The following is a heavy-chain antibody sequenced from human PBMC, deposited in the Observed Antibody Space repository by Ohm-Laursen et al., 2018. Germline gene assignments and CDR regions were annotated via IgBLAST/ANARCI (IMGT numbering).Heavy chain of an antibody. CDR3: ARGSGEYVYY. CDR1: GFTFTSSW. D-gene: IGHD2-15*01. V-gene: IGHV3-7*01. J-gene: IGHJ4*02. Sequence: SLRLSCAASGFTFTSSWMSWVRQAPGKGLEWVANIKQDGSEKYYVDSVKGRFSISRDNAKNSLYLQMNSLRAEDTAVYYCARGSGEYVYYWGQGTLVTVSS. CDR2: IKQDGSEK.